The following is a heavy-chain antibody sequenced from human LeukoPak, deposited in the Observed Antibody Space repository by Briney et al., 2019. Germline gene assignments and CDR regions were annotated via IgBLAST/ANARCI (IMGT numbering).Heavy chain of an antibody. V-gene: IGHV3-21*01. CDR3: ARDRAWSGAGTFDY. Sequence: GGSLRLSCAASGFTFSSYSMNWVRQAPGKGLEWVSSISSSSSYIYYADSVKGRFTISRDNAKNSLYLQMNSLRAEDTAVYYCARDRAWSGAGTFDYWGQGILVTVSS. CDR2: ISSSSSYI. CDR1: GFTFSSYS. J-gene: IGHJ4*02. D-gene: IGHD6-19*01.